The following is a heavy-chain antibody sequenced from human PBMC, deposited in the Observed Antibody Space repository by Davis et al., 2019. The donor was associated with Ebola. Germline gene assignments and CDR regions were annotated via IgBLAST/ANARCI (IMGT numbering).Heavy chain of an antibody. CDR1: GYTFTSYY. D-gene: IGHD5-18*01. Sequence: AASVKVSCKASGYTFTSYYMHWVRQAPGQGLEWMGRIIPILGIANYAQKFQGRVTITADKSTSTAYMELSSLRSEDTAVYYCARSKGFQGDTAIYSYGMDVWGQGTTVTVSS. CDR2: IIPILGIA. J-gene: IGHJ6*02. V-gene: IGHV1-69*02. CDR3: ARSKGFQGDTAIYSYGMDV.